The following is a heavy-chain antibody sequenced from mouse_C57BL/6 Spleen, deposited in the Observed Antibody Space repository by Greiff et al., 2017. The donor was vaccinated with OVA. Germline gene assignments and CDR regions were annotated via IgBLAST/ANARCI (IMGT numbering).Heavy chain of an antibody. Sequence: VHVKQSGAELVRPGASVKLSCTASGFTITDYYMHWVKQRPEQGLEWIGRIDPEDGDTEYAPKFQGKATMTADTSSNTAYLQLSSLTSEDTAVYYCTTITTVVGHGYWGQGTTLTVSS. D-gene: IGHD1-1*01. J-gene: IGHJ2*01. CDR1: GFTITDYY. CDR3: TTITTVVGHGY. CDR2: IDPEDGDT. V-gene: IGHV14-1*01.